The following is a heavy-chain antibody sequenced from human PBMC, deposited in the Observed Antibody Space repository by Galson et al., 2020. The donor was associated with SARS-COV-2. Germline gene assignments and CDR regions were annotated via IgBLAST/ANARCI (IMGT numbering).Heavy chain of an antibody. CDR1: GFTFSSYS. J-gene: IGHJ4*02. CDR3: ARDQSSGWYDSPYFDY. Sequence: GESLKISCAASGFTFSSYSMNWVRQAPGKGLEWVSSISSSSSYIYYADSVKGRFTISRDNAKNSLYLQMSSLRAEDTAVYYCARDQSSGWYDSPYFDYWGQGTLVTVSS. CDR2: ISSSSSYI. D-gene: IGHD6-19*01. V-gene: IGHV3-21*01.